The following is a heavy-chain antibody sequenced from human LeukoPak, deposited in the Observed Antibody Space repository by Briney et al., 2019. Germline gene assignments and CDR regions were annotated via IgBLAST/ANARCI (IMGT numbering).Heavy chain of an antibody. D-gene: IGHD6-19*01. J-gene: IGHJ6*03. Sequence: KPSETLSLTCTVSGGSISSTSYYWGWIRQPPGKGLEWIGGIYYSGSTYYNPSLKSRVTISLDTSKNQFSLKLSSVTAADTAVYYCARQGWYVDTFFHMDVWGKGTTVTISS. V-gene: IGHV4-39*01. CDR1: GGSISSTSYY. CDR2: IYYSGST. CDR3: ARQGWYVDTFFHMDV.